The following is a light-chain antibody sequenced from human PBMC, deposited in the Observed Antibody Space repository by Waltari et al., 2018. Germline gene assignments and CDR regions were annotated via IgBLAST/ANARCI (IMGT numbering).Light chain of an antibody. CDR3: HQTYTSWT. CDR1: ENIGNK. J-gene: IGKJ1*01. Sequence: DIVLTQSPAFQSVTPKEKITITCRASENIGNKLHWYQKKPDQSPKLLIKYASQSFSGVPSRFSGSGSGTDFTLTINSLEAEDAATYYCHQTYTSWTFGQGTKVEIK. CDR2: YAS. V-gene: IGKV6-21*01.